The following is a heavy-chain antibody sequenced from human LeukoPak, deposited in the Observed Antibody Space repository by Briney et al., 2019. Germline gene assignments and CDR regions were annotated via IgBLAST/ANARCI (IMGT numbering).Heavy chain of an antibody. J-gene: IGHJ4*02. CDR2: ISGSGGST. V-gene: IGHV3-23*01. CDR1: ELTYSSYA. Sequence: GSLRLSCAASELTYSSYAMSWVRQAPGKGLEWVSAISGSGGSTYYADSVKGRFTISGDNSKNTLYLQMNSLRAEDTAVYYCAKGNWNYYYFDYWVQGPLVTVSS. CDR3: AKGNWNYYYFDY. D-gene: IGHD1-7*01.